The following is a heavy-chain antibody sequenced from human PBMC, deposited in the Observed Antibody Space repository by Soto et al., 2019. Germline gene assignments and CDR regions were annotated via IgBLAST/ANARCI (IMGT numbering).Heavy chain of an antibody. CDR1: GFTFSSYS. V-gene: IGHV3-48*01. Sequence: GGSLRLSCAASGFTFSSYSMNWVRQAPGKGLEWVSYISSSSSTIYYADSVKGRFTISRDNAKNSLYLQMNSLRAEDTAVYYCARGRWSSWYLGAFDIWGQGTMVTVSS. J-gene: IGHJ3*02. D-gene: IGHD6-13*01. CDR3: ARGRWSSWYLGAFDI. CDR2: ISSSSSTI.